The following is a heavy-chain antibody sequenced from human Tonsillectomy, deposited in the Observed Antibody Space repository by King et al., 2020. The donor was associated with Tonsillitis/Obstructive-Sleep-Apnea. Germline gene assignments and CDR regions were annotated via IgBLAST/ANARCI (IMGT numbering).Heavy chain of an antibody. D-gene: IGHD2-2*01. CDR1: GSTFSSYG. CDR2: ISYDGSNK. Sequence: VQLVESGGGVVQPGRSLRLSCAASGSTFSSYGMHWVRQAPGKGLEWVAVISYDGSNKYYADSVKGRFTISRDNSKNTLNLLMNSLRAEDTAVYYCAKDRCSTSCYFRDWGQGTLVTVSS. J-gene: IGHJ4*02. V-gene: IGHV3-30*18. CDR3: AKDRCSTSCYFRD.